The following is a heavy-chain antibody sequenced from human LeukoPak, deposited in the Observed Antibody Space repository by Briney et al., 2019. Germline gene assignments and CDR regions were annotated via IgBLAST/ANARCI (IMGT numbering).Heavy chain of an antibody. CDR3: ARKKPMTTVTTKGRSYFDY. J-gene: IGHJ4*02. D-gene: IGHD4-4*01. V-gene: IGHV4-34*01. CDR1: GGSFSGYY. Sequence: KPSETLSLTCAVYGGSFSGYYWSWIRQPPGKGLEWIGEINHSGSTNYNPSLKSRVTISVDTSKNQFSLKLSSVTAADTAVYYCARKKPMTTVTTKGRSYFDYWGQGTLVTVSS. CDR2: INHSGST.